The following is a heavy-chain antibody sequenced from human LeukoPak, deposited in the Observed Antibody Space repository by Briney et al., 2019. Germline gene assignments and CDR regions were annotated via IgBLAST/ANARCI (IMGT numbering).Heavy chain of an antibody. V-gene: IGHV1-18*01. Sequence: ASVKVSCKASGYTFTSYGISWVRQAPGQGLEWMGWVSAYNGKTNYAQKLQGRGTITTDTPTSTAYMQLRSLRSDDTAVYYRARDGAITGTTFDYWGQGTLVTVSP. CDR2: VSAYNGKT. CDR3: ARDGAITGTTFDY. CDR1: GYTFTSYG. J-gene: IGHJ4*02. D-gene: IGHD1-7*01.